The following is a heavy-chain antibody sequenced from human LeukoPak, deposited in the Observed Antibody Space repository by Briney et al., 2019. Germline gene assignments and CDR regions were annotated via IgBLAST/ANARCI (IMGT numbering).Heavy chain of an antibody. CDR2: IYTSGST. Sequence: SETLSLTCTVSGGSISSGSYYWSWIRQPAGKGLEWIGRIYTSGSTNYNPSLKSRVTISVDTSKNQFSLKLSSVTAADTAVYYCARTLDGYKSYPPDYWGQGTLVTVSS. CDR3: ARTLDGYKSYPPDY. J-gene: IGHJ4*02. D-gene: IGHD5-24*01. CDR1: GGSISSGSYY. V-gene: IGHV4-61*02.